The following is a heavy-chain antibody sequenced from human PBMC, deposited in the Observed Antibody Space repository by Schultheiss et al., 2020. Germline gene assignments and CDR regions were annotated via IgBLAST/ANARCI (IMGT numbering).Heavy chain of an antibody. J-gene: IGHJ3*02. CDR2: IFSNDEK. V-gene: IGHV2-26*01. Sequence: SGPTLVKPTQTLTLTCTVSGFSLSNARMGVSWIRQPPGKALEWLAHIFSNDEKSYSTSLKSRLTISKDTSKSQVVLTMTNMDPVDTATYYCARIRGGSYYRHAFDIWGQGKMGTVSS. D-gene: IGHD1-26*01. CDR3: ARIRGGSYYRHAFDI. CDR1: GFSLSNARMG.